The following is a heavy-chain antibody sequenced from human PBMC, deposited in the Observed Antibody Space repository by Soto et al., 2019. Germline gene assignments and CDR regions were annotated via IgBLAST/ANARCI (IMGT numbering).Heavy chain of an antibody. CDR2: IHYSGST. CDR3: AAHDSGGYYAEY. J-gene: IGHJ4*02. D-gene: IGHD3-22*01. Sequence: QLQLQESGPGLVKPSETLSLTCTVSGASVTISDYYWGWIRQPPGKGLEWIRSIHYSGSTYYNPSLKSRVTISGDTSKKQFSLKLTSVTAADAAVYYCAAHDSGGYYAEYWGQGTLVTVSA. V-gene: IGHV4-39*01. CDR1: GASVTISDYY.